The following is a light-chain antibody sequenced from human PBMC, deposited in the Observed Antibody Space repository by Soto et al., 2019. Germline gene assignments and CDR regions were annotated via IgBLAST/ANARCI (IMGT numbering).Light chain of an antibody. J-gene: IGKJ1*01. CDR3: QQYDNWPWP. Sequence: DIKMAQSPSTLSGSVGDSVTITCRASQTISSWLAWYQQKPGKAPKLLIYKASTLKSGVPSRFSGSGSGTDFTLTISSLQSEDFAVYYCQQYDNWPWPFGQGTKVDI. CDR1: QTISSW. CDR2: KAS. V-gene: IGKV1-5*03.